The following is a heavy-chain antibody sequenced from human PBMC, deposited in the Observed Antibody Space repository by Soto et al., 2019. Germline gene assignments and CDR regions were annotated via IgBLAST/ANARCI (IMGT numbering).Heavy chain of an antibody. CDR3: ATVANYYSYGMDV. CDR1: GGSISSSGYY. V-gene: IGHV4-39*01. CDR2: IYHSGST. J-gene: IGHJ6*02. Sequence: QLQLQESGPGLVKPSETLSLTCTVSGGSISSSGYYWGWIRQPPGKGLEWIGSIYHSGSTYYNPSLESRVTVSVDTSKNQFSLKLTSVTAADPAVYYCATVANYYSYGMDVWGQGTTVTVSS. D-gene: IGHD5-12*01.